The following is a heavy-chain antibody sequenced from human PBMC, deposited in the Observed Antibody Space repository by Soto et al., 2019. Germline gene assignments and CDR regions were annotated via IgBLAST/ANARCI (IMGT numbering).Heavy chain of an antibody. J-gene: IGHJ6*02. D-gene: IGHD7-27*01. CDR3: ARETGEAGNYYGMDV. CDR2: IIPIFGTA. CDR1: GGTFSSYA. Sequence: SLKVSCKASGGTFSSYAISWVRQAPGQGLEWMGGIIPIFGTANYAQKFQGRVTITADESTSTDYMELSSLRSEDTAVYYCARETGEAGNYYGMDVWGQGTTVNVSS. V-gene: IGHV1-69*13.